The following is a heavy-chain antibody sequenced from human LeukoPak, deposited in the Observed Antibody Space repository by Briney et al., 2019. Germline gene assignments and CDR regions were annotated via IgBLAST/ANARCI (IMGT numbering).Heavy chain of an antibody. CDR2: IYSGGNT. CDR3: AREDSSALGI. J-gene: IGHJ3*02. D-gene: IGHD3-22*01. V-gene: IGHV3-53*01. Sequence: GGSLRLSCPASGFTFSSYAMHWVRQAPGKGLEWVSVIYSGGNTYYADSVKGRFTISRDNSKNTLYLQMNSLRAEDTAVYYCAREDSSALGIWGQGTMVTVSS. CDR1: GFTFSSYA.